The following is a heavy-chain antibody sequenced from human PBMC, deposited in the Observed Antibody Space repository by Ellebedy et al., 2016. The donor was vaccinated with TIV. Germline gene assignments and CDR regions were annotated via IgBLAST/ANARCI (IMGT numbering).Heavy chain of an antibody. CDR3: ASPNPGIAVAGPNTYYFDY. CDR1: GGSISSSSYY. J-gene: IGHJ4*02. Sequence: SETLSLTXTVSGGSISSSSYYWGWIRQPPGKGLEWIGSIYYSGSTYYNPSLKSRVTISVDTSKNQFSLKLSSVTAADTAVYYCASPNPGIAVAGPNTYYFDYWGQGTLVTVSS. CDR2: IYYSGST. D-gene: IGHD6-19*01. V-gene: IGHV4-39*07.